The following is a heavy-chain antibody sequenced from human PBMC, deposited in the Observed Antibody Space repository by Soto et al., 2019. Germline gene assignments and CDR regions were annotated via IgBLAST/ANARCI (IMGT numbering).Heavy chain of an antibody. V-gene: IGHV3-30*18. Sequence: PWGSLLLTCAASVLTFSGFAMHWVRQAPGKGLEWVAVIAYDGDKKYYASSVKGRFIISRDNSRSTVYLDMKSLRPEATAVYYCAKHLAPYAWNLGGCFAPWGQGTKVTVSS. CDR3: AKHLAPYAWNLGGCFAP. J-gene: IGHJ5*02. CDR1: VLTFSGFA. CDR2: IAYDGDKK. D-gene: IGHD3-16*01.